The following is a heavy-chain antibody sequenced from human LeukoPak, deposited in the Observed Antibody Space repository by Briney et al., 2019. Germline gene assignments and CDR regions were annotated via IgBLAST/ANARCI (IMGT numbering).Heavy chain of an antibody. CDR3: AKPPGPYSSSWYFDY. D-gene: IGHD6-13*01. CDR2: ISYDGSNK. CDR1: GFTFSSYG. V-gene: IGHV3-30*18. J-gene: IGHJ4*02. Sequence: GGSLRLSCAASGFTFSSYGMHLVRQAPGKGLEWVAVISYDGSNKYYADSVKGRFTISRDNSKNTLYLQMNSLRAEDTAVYYCAKPPGPYSSSWYFDYWGQGTLVTVSS.